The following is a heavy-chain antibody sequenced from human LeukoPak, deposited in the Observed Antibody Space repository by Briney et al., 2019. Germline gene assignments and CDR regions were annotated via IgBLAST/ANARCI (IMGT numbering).Heavy chain of an antibody. CDR1: GFTFSSSA. V-gene: IGHV3-23*01. Sequence: GGSLRLSCAASGFTFSSSAMSWVRQVPGKGLEWVSGISASGGSTYYADSVRGRFTISRDNSKNTLYVQMNSLRDEDTAVYYCAKDHYYDSSGYYSYYFDYWGQGTLVTVSS. J-gene: IGHJ4*02. CDR2: ISASGGST. CDR3: AKDHYYDSSGYYSYYFDY. D-gene: IGHD3-22*01.